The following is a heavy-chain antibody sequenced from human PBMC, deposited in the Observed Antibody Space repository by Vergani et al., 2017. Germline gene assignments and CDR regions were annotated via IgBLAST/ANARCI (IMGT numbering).Heavy chain of an antibody. CDR3: ARDQGGETQPGAFDI. V-gene: IGHV1-2*02. Sequence: QVQLVQSGAEVKKPGASVKVSCKASGYTFTGYYMHWVRQAPGQGLEWMGWINPNSGGTNYAQKFQGRVTMTRATSISTAYMELSRLRSDATAVYYCARDQGGETQPGAFDIWGQGTMVTVSS. CDR2: INPNSGGT. J-gene: IGHJ3*02. D-gene: IGHD1-26*01. CDR1: GYTFTGYY.